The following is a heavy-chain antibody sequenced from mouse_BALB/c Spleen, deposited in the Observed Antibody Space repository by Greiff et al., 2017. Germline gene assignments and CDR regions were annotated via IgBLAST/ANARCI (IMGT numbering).Heavy chain of an antibody. V-gene: IGHV14-3*02. CDR2: IDPANGNT. Sequence: VQLQQSGAELVKPGASVKLSCTASGFYITDTYMHWVKQRPEQGLEWIGRIDPANGNTKYDPKFQGKATITADTSSNTAYLQLSSLTSEDTAVYYCARYYDYDAMDYWGQGTSVTVSS. D-gene: IGHD1-1*02. CDR1: GFYITDTY. CDR3: ARYYDYDAMDY. J-gene: IGHJ4*01.